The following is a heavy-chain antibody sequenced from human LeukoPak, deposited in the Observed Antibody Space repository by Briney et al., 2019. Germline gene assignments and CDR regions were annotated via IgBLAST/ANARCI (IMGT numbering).Heavy chain of an antibody. CDR3: VREKAASAY. V-gene: IGHV3-11*01. J-gene: IGHJ4*02. CDR2: ISNSGSTI. CDR1: GFTLSDYY. Sequence: GGSLRLSCAASGFTLSDYYMSWIRQAPGKGREWVGYISNSGSTIYYADSVRGRFTISRDNAKNSLYLQMSSLRAEDTAVYYCVREKAASAYWGQGTLVTVSS. D-gene: IGHD6-25*01.